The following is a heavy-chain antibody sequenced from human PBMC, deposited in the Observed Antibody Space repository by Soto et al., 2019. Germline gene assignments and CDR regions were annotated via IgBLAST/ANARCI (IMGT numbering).Heavy chain of an antibody. CDR3: ARVAY. CDR2: IVVGSGNT. CDR1: GFTFTSSA. D-gene: IGHD3-3*01. J-gene: IGHJ4*02. V-gene: IGHV1-58*01. Sequence: SVQLSFKASGFTFTSSAVQWVRQARGQRLEWIGWIVVGSGNTDYAQKFKERVTITRDVSTSTAYMELSSLRPEDTAMYYCARVAYWGPGTQVTVSS.